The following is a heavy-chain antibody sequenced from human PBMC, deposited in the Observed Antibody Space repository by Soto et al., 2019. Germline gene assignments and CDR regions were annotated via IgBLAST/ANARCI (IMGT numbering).Heavy chain of an antibody. CDR3: ARTSIYSGIEV. CDR2: ITAGGDYT. Sequence: EMQLLESGGGLVQPGGSLRLSCAASGFTFNNYAMSWVRQAPGKGLEWVSGITAGGDYTYYADSVKGRFTTSRDNSKNTVCLQITSLCPDDTAVYYCARTSIYSGIEVWGQGTTVTVSS. CDR1: GFTFNNYA. J-gene: IGHJ6*02. V-gene: IGHV3-23*01.